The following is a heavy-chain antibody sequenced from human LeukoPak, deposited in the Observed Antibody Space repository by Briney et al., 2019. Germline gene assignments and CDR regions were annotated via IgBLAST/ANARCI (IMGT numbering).Heavy chain of an antibody. CDR1: GGSISSYY. Sequence: PSETLSLTCTVSGGSISSYYWSWIRQPAGKGLEWIGRIYTSGSTNYNPSLTSRVTMSVDTSKNQFSLKLSSVTAAGTAVYYCAGEATALGYCSSTSCQPFDYWGQGTLVTVSS. J-gene: IGHJ4*02. CDR3: AGEATALGYCSSTSCQPFDY. CDR2: IYTSGST. V-gene: IGHV4-4*07. D-gene: IGHD2-2*01.